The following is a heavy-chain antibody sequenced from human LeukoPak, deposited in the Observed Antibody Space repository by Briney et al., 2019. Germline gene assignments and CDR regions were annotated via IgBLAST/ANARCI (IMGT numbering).Heavy chain of an antibody. D-gene: IGHD4-23*01. CDR2: INYSGSS. CDR3: ARANGGNGYYFDY. CDR1: GGSISSYY. Sequence: SETPSLTCTVSGGSISSYYWSWIRQPPGKGLEWIGYINYSGSSNYNPSLKSRVTISVDTSKNQFSLKLSSVTAADTAVYYCARANGGNGYYFDYWGQGTLVTVSS. J-gene: IGHJ4*02. V-gene: IGHV4-59*01.